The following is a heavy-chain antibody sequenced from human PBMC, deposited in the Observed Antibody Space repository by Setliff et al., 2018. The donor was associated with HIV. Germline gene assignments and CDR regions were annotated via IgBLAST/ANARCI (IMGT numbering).Heavy chain of an antibody. D-gene: IGHD3-22*01. CDR3: ARDLSYDYDRSSDTFDY. CDR2: ISSSNSYK. CDR1: GFTFNSYS. Sequence: PGGSLRLSCAASGFTFNSYSMNWVRQAPGKGLEWVSSISSSNSYKHYADSVKGRFTISRDNAKNTLYLQMNSLRAEDTAVYYCARDLSYDYDRSSDTFDYWGQGTLVTVSS. J-gene: IGHJ4*02. V-gene: IGHV3-21*01.